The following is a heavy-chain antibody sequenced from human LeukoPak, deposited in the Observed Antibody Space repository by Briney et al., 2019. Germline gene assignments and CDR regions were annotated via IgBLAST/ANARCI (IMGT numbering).Heavy chain of an antibody. V-gene: IGHV3-66*01. CDR3: ARDPGYGLGVDYGDY. D-gene: IGHD3-10*01. Sequence: GGSLRLSCAASGFTVSGNYMSWVRQAPGKGLDWLSVIHRGGNTYYADSVKGRFTISRDSSKNTVFLQMDSLRAEDTAVYYCARDPGYGLGVDYGDYWGQGTLVTVSS. CDR1: GFTVSGNY. J-gene: IGHJ4*02. CDR2: IHRGGNT.